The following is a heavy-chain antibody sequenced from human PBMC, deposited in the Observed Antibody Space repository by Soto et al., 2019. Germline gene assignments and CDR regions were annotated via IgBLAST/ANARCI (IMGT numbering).Heavy chain of an antibody. D-gene: IGHD2-2*01. CDR3: CRKVPSYARRGGNFDY. Sequence: GGSLRLSCAASGFTFSSYGMHWVRQAPGKGLEWVAVIWYDGSNKYYADSVKGRFTISRDNSKNTLYLQMNSLRAEDTAVYYCCRKVPSYARRGGNFDYWGQGTLVTVSS. CDR2: IWYDGSNK. J-gene: IGHJ4*02. V-gene: IGHV3-33*01. CDR1: GFTFSSYG.